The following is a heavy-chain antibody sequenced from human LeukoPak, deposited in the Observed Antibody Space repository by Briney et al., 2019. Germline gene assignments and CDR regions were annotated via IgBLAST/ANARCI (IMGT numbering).Heavy chain of an antibody. CDR3: ATLRETGATTSFALDY. Sequence: GASVKVSCKASGYTFTGYYMHWVRQAPGKGLEWMGGFDPEDGETIYAQKFQGRVTMTEDTSTDTAYMELSSLRSEDTAVYYCATLRETGATTSFALDYWGQGTLVTVSS. CDR2: FDPEDGET. CDR1: GYTFTGYY. D-gene: IGHD1-26*01. J-gene: IGHJ4*02. V-gene: IGHV1-24*01.